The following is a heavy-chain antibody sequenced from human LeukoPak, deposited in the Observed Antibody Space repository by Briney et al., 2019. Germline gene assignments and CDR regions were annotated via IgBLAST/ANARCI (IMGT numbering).Heavy chain of an antibody. CDR2: IYTSGST. CDR3: ARHGPIAAAGTRGWFDP. CDR1: GGSISSYY. V-gene: IGHV4-4*07. J-gene: IGHJ5*02. Sequence: PSETLSLTCTVSGGSISSYYWSWIRQPAGKGLEWIGRIYTSGSTNYNPSLKSRVTMSVDTSKNQFSLKLSSVTAADTAVYYCARHGPIAAAGTRGWFDPWGQGTLVTVSS. D-gene: IGHD6-13*01.